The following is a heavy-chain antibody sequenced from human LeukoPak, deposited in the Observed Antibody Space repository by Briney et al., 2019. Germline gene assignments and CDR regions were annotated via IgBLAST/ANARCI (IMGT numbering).Heavy chain of an antibody. J-gene: IGHJ4*02. Sequence: PGGSLRLSCAASGFTFSDYYMSWVRQAPGKGLEWVSYISSSGSTIYYADSVKGRFTISRDNAKNSLYLQMNSLKAEDTAVYYCARDRPSYGFDRSFDYWGQGTLVTVSS. CDR2: ISSSGSTI. CDR3: ARDRPSYGFDRSFDY. D-gene: IGHD5-18*01. V-gene: IGHV3-11*01. CDR1: GFTFSDYY.